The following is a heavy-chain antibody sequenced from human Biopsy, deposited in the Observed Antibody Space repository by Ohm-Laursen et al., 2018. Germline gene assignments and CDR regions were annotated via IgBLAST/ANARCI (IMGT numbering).Heavy chain of an antibody. CDR1: GKTFSDYQ. CDR3: GNEVHGRDY. J-gene: IGHJ4*02. V-gene: IGHV4-34*08. CDR2: INQAGTT. Sequence: SDPLSLTCAVFGKTFSDYQWSWIRQPPGKGLEWIGQINQAGTTNYNPSLKSRVSISADASKCEFSLRLTSVTAADTAVYLCGNEVHGRDYWGLGAQVTVSS. D-gene: IGHD2-15*01.